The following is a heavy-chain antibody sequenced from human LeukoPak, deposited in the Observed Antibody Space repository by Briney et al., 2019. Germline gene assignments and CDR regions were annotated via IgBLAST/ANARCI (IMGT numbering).Heavy chain of an antibody. CDR3: ARGPSMTVAFDI. V-gene: IGHV3-23*01. J-gene: IGHJ3*02. CDR1: GFIFSSYA. D-gene: IGHD3-22*01. Sequence: GGSLRLSCAASGFIFSSYAMSWVRQAPGKGLEWVSAISGSGGSTYYADSVKGRFTISRDNSKNTLYLQMNSLRAEDTAVYYCARGPSMTVAFDIWGQGTMVTVSS. CDR2: ISGSGGST.